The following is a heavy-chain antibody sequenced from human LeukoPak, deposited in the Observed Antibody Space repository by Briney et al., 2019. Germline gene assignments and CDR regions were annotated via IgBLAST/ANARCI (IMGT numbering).Heavy chain of an antibody. D-gene: IGHD3-22*01. Sequence: PSETLSLTCTVSGGSISSYYCTWIRQPPGKGLEWIGYIHYSGSTNYNPSLKSRVTISVDTSKNQFSLNLSSVTAADTAVYYRARGSRYYYDSSGYLFDYWGQGTLVTVSS. CDR2: IHYSGST. CDR3: ARGSRYYYDSSGYLFDY. J-gene: IGHJ4*02. CDR1: GGSISSYY. V-gene: IGHV4-59*01.